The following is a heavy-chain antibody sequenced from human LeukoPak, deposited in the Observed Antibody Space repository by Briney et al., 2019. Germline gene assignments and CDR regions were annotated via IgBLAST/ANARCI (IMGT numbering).Heavy chain of an antibody. CDR1: GFTFSSYS. D-gene: IGHD6-19*01. J-gene: IGHJ4*02. CDR3: ARDYSSGLYYFDY. V-gene: IGHV3-21*01. CDR2: ISSSSSYI. Sequence: GGSLRLSCAASGFTFSSYSMNGVRQAPGKGLEWVSSISSSSSYIYYADSVKGRFTISRDNAKNSLYLQMNSLRAEDTAVYYCARDYSSGLYYFDYWGQGTLVTVSS.